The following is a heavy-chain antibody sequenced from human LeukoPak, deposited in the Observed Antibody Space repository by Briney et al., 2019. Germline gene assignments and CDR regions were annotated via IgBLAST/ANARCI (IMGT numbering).Heavy chain of an antibody. CDR1: GFTFSSYS. CDR3: ARGYGDYGEYYFDY. CDR2: ISSSSSTI. V-gene: IGHV3-48*01. J-gene: IGHJ4*02. D-gene: IGHD4-17*01. Sequence: GGSLRLSCAASGFTFSSYSMNWVRQAPGKGLEWVSYISSSSSTIYYADSVKGRFTISRDNAKNSLYLQMNSLRAEDTAVYYCARGYGDYGEYYFDYWGQGTLVTVSS.